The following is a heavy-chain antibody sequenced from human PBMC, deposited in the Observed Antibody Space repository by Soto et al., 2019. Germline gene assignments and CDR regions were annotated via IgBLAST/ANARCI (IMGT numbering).Heavy chain of an antibody. CDR3: ARVDGGSTYYYYYYMDV. Sequence: PGGSLRLSCEASGFTFSSYSMNWVRQAPGKGLEWVSYITSSSSTIYYSDSVKGRFTISRDNANNSLYLQMNSLRAEDTAVYYCARVDGGSTYYYYYYMDVWGKGTTVTVSS. CDR1: GFTFSSYS. V-gene: IGHV3-48*01. D-gene: IGHD3-10*01. CDR2: ITSSSSTI. J-gene: IGHJ6*03.